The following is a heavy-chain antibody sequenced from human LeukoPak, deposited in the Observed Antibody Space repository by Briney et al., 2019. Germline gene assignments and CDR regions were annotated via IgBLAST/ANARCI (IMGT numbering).Heavy chain of an antibody. CDR1: GGTFSSHA. D-gene: IGHD2-2*01. V-gene: IGHV1-69*05. CDR2: IIPISGTA. Sequence: ASVKVSCKASGGTFSSHAIAWERQAPGQGPEWMGGIIPISGTANYAQKFQGRDTITTDESTSTAYMELSSLTSDDTAVYYCARGLQYQLLKALGYYYMDVWGEGTTVTVSS. J-gene: IGHJ6*03. CDR3: ARGLQYQLLKALGYYYMDV.